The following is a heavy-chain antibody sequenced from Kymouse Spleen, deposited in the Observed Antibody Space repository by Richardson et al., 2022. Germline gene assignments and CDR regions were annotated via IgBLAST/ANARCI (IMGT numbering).Heavy chain of an antibody. CDR1: GFTFSNAW. CDR2: IKSKTDGGTT. J-gene: IGHJ4*02. D-gene: IGHD1-7*01. Sequence: EVQLVESGGGLVKPGGSLRLSCAASGFTFSNAWMSWVRQAPGKGLEWVGRIKSKTDGGTTDYAAPVKGRFTISRDDSKNTLYLQMNSLKTEDTAVYYCTPGITGTTSFDYWGQGTLVTVSS. V-gene: IGHV3-15*01. CDR3: TPGITGTTSFDY.